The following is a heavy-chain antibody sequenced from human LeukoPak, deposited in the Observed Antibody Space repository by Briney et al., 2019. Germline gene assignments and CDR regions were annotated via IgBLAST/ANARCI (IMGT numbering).Heavy chain of an antibody. D-gene: IGHD2-15*01. CDR1: GGSISSYY. CDR3: ARGLVVVVATGAFDI. Sequence: PSETLSLTCTVSGGSISSYYWSWIRQPPGKGLEWIGNIYHSGNTYYNPSLKSRVTMSVDTSKNQFSLKLNSVTAADTAVYYCARGLVVVVATGAFDIWGQGTMVTVSS. CDR2: IYHSGNT. V-gene: IGHV4-59*04. J-gene: IGHJ3*02.